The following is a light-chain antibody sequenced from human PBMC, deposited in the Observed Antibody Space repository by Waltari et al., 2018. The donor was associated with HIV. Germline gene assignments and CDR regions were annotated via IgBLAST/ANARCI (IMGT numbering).Light chain of an antibody. CDR3: QQYNNWPPRYT. CDR2: NTS. V-gene: IGKV3-15*01. Sequence: EIVMTQSPGTLSLFPGERVTLSCRASQSVSSNLAWYQQRPGPAPRLVIYNTSARATGIPARFSGSGSGTEFTLTISGLQSEDFAVYYCQQYNNWPPRYTFGQGTKLEI. CDR1: QSVSSN. J-gene: IGKJ2*01.